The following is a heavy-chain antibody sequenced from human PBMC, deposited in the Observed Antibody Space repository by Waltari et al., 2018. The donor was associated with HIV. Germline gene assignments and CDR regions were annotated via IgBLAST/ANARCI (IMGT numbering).Heavy chain of an antibody. CDR3: AATIFGVVTHPGDY. CDR1: GFTFTSSA. Sequence: QMQLVQSGPEVKKPGTSVKVSCKASGFTFTSSAVQWVRQARGQRLEWIGWIVVGSGNTNYAQKFQERVTITRDMSTSTAYMELSSLRSEDTAVYYCAATIFGVVTHPGDYWGQGTLVTVSS. D-gene: IGHD3-3*01. J-gene: IGHJ4*02. V-gene: IGHV1-58*01. CDR2: IVVGSGNT.